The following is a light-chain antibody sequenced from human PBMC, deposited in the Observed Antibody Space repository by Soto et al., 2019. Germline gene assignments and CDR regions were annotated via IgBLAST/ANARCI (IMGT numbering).Light chain of an antibody. CDR2: DAL. Sequence: EIVLTQSPATLSVSPGERATLSCWASQSVKSTLAWYQQKPGRAPRLLIYDALTRATGVPDRFSGSGSGTEFTLTISSPQSEDIAVYYCQQYHDWPQTFGLGTKV. CDR3: QQYHDWPQT. V-gene: IGKV3-15*01. J-gene: IGKJ1*01. CDR1: QSVKST.